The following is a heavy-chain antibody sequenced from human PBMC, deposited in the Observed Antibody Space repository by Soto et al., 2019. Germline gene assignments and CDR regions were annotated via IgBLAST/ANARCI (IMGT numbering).Heavy chain of an antibody. CDR2: TYYRSKWYN. Sequence: PSQTLSLTCAISGDSVSSNSAAWNWIRQSPSRGLEWLGRTYYRSKWYNDYAVSAKSRITINPDTSKNQFSLQLNSVTPEDTAVYYCASQIPEGRYSSGEVNYWGQGTLVTVSS. CDR1: GDSVSSNSAA. V-gene: IGHV6-1*01. J-gene: IGHJ4*02. D-gene: IGHD6-19*01. CDR3: ASQIPEGRYSSGEVNY.